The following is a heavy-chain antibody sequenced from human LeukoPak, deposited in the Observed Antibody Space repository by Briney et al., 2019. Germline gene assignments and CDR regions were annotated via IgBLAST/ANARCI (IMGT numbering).Heavy chain of an antibody. CDR3: ARKGTSGWYMGYFDY. D-gene: IGHD6-19*01. CDR1: GFTFSSYE. CDR2: ISCNDNII. Sequence: PGGSLRLSCAASGFTFSSYEMNWVRQAPGKGLEWVSYISCNDNIIYYADSVKGRFTISRDNAKYSLYLRMNSLIAEDTAVYYCARKGTSGWYMGYFDYWGQGTLVTVSS. J-gene: IGHJ4*02. V-gene: IGHV3-48*03.